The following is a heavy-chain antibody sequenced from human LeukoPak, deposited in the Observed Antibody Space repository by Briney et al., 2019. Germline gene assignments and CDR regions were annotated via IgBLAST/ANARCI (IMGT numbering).Heavy chain of an antibody. J-gene: IGHJ4*02. CDR3: ARGRSSSWYWDY. CDR1: GYTFTDYY. Sequence: ASVKVSCKASGYTFTDYYMHWVRQAPGQGLEWMGWINSNSGGTNYAQKFQGRVTMTRDTSISTAYMELSSLRSEDTAVYYCARGRSSSWYWDYWGQGTLVTVSS. D-gene: IGHD6-13*01. CDR2: INSNSGGT. V-gene: IGHV1-2*02.